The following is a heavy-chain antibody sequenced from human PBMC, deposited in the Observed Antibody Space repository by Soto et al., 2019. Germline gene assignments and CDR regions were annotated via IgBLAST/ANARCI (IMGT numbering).Heavy chain of an antibody. J-gene: IGHJ4*02. D-gene: IGHD1-7*01. CDR3: AGGGFIGTPPDY. CDR2: IHPGGSDT. V-gene: IGHV5-51*01. Sequence: GESLKISCKASGFNFGGSWIGWVRQMPGKGLEWVGIIHPGGSDTRYSPSFQGQVTMSADKSIDTAYLQWRSLKPSDTATYYCAGGGFIGTPPDYWGQGTRVTVSS. CDR1: GFNFGGSW.